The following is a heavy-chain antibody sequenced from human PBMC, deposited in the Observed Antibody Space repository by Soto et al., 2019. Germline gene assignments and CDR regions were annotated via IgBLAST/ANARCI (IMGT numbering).Heavy chain of an antibody. V-gene: IGHV3-21*01. CDR3: VIDGWDGYLFGLGV. CDR1: GFNFSSYS. CDR2: IGTTSKYI. J-gene: IGHJ6*02. D-gene: IGHD5-12*01. Sequence: EVQLGESGGGLVKPGGSLRLSCVASGFNFSSYSMNWVRQAPGKGLEWVSSIGTTSKYIYYADSAKGRFTNSRDNAKHSLYLKMNSLRAEDASVYHFVIDGWDGYLFGLGVWGHGSTVTVSS.